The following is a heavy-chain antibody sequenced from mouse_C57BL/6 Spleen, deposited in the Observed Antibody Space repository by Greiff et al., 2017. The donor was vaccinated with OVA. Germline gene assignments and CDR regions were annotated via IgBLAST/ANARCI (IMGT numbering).Heavy chain of an antibody. CDR3: AMGAYGNYVGPFAY. J-gene: IGHJ3*01. V-gene: IGHV5-4*03. CDR1: GFTFSSYA. CDR2: ISGGGSYT. D-gene: IGHD2-1*01. Sequence: EVKLVESGGGLVKPGGSLKLSCAASGFTFSSYAMSWVRQTPEKRLEWVATISGGGSYTYYPDNVKGRFTISRDNAKNNLYLQMSHLKSEDTAMYYCAMGAYGNYVGPFAYWGQGTLVTVSA.